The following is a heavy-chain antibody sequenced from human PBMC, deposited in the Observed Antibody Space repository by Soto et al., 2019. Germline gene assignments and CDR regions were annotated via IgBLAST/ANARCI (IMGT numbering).Heavy chain of an antibody. J-gene: IGHJ4*02. CDR2: ISGKNGNT. Sequence: ASVKVSCKASGYNFSDFGITWVRRAPGQGLEWMGWISGKNGNTNYAQKVQGRVTLTADTSTRTAYMEMRALTSDDTGIYYCARSEYYEDTGTFENWGQGTPVTVSS. CDR1: GYNFSDFG. D-gene: IGHD1-1*01. CDR3: ARSEYYEDTGTFEN. V-gene: IGHV1-18*04.